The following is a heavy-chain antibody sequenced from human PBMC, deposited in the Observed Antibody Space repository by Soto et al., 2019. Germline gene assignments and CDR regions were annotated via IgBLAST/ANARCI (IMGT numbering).Heavy chain of an antibody. J-gene: IGHJ6*03. CDR1: GYTFTSYG. V-gene: IGHV1-18*01. CDR2: ISAYNGNT. Sequence: ASVKVSCKASGYTFTSYGISWVRQAPGQGLEWMGWISAYNGNTNYAQKLQGRVTMTTDTSTSTAYMELRSLRSDDTAVYYCARATLGYCSSTSCYVTTNYYYYMDVWGKGTTVTVSS. CDR3: ARATLGYCSSTSCYVTTNYYYYMDV. D-gene: IGHD2-2*01.